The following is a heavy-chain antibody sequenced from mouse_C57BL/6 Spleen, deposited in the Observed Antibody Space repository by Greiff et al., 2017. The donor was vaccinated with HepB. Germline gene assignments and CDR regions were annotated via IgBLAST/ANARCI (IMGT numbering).Heavy chain of an antibody. J-gene: IGHJ2*01. V-gene: IGHV1-54*01. CDR1: GYAFTNYL. Sequence: VQLQESGAELVRPGTSVKVSCKASGYAFTNYLIEWVKQRPGQGLEWIGVINPGSGGTNYNEKFKGKATLTADKSSSTAYMQLSSLTSEDSAVYFCARRDYYGSTPHFDYWGQGTTLTVSS. CDR3: ARRDYYGSTPHFDY. D-gene: IGHD1-1*01. CDR2: INPGSGGT.